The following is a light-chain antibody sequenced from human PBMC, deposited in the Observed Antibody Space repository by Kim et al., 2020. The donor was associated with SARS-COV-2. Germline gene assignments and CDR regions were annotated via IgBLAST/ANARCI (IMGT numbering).Light chain of an antibody. V-gene: IGKV3-11*01. CDR3: QQRSNWLWT. J-gene: IGKJ1*01. CDR2: DAS. CDR1: SGVSSY. Sequence: LSPASTATAPLSARSGVSSYLVQSQQKPGQAPTLLIDDASGRTAGIPARFSGSVSGTDFSLTVGSRAPEVFSVYVCQQRSNWLWTFGQGTKVGIK.